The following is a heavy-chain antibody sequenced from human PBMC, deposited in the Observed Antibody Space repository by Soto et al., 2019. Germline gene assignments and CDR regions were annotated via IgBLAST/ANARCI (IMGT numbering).Heavy chain of an antibody. CDR3: ARDRGAGEGKLRYFDWRFCLDY. CDR1: GFTFSSYW. V-gene: IGHV3-7*01. J-gene: IGHJ4*02. Sequence: GGSLRLSCAASGFTFSSYWMSWVRQAPGKGLEWVANIKQDGSEKYNVDSVKGRFTISRDNAKNSLYLQMNSLRAEDTAVYYCARDRGAGEGKLRYFDWRFCLDYWGQGTLVTVSS. CDR2: IKQDGSEK. D-gene: IGHD3-9*01.